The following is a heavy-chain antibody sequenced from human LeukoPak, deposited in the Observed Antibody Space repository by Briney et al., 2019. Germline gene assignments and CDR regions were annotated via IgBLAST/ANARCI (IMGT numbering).Heavy chain of an antibody. D-gene: IGHD3-22*01. CDR1: GGTFSSYA. CDR2: MNPNSGNT. CDR3: ARGSYYDSSGYIY. Sequence: ASVKVSCKASGGTFSSYAISWVRQATGQGLEWMGWMNPNSGNTGYAQKFQGRVTMTRNTSISTAYMELSSLRSEDTAVYYCARGSYYDSSGYIYWGQGTLVTVSS. J-gene: IGHJ4*02. V-gene: IGHV1-8*02.